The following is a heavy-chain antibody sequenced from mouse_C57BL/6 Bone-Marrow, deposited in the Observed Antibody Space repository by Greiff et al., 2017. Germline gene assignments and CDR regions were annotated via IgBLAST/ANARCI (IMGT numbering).Heavy chain of an antibody. CDR1: GYTFTSYD. CDR3: ATRGIYYGSSFYAMDY. J-gene: IGHJ4*01. Sequence: QVQLQQQSGPELVKPGASVKLSCKASGYTFTSYDINWVKQRPGQGLEWIGWIYPRDGSTKYNEKFKGKATLTVDTSSSTAYMELHSLTSEDSAVYFCATRGIYYGSSFYAMDYWGQGTSVTVSS. CDR2: IYPRDGST. D-gene: IGHD1-1*01. V-gene: IGHV1-85*01.